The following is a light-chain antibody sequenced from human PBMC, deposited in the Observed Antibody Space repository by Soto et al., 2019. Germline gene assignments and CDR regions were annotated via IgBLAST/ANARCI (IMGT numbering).Light chain of an antibody. V-gene: IGKV2-30*01. CDR1: QSLVYRDGNSY. CDR3: MQGTHCPPYS. Sequence: VVLTQSPLCLLVTLGQPASISCRSSQSLVYRDGNSYLNSFQQRPGESPRRLIYKVSDRDSGVPDRFSGRGSGTDFSLKISRVEAEDVGVYYCMQGTHCPPYSFGQGTKLEIK. J-gene: IGKJ2*03. CDR2: KVS.